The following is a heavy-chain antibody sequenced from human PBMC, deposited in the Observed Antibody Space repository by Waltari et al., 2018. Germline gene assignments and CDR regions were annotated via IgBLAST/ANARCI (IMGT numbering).Heavy chain of an antibody. CDR3: ARDHIRRITIFGVVKGGWFDP. CDR2: IYSGGST. CDR1: GFTVSSNY. V-gene: IGHV3-53*01. Sequence: EVQLVESGGGLIQPGGSLRLSCAASGFTVSSNYMSWVRQAPGKGRAWVSVIYSGGSTYYADSVKGRFTISRDNSKNTLYLQMNSLRAEDTAVYYCARDHIRRITIFGVVKGGWFDPWGQGTLVTVSS. D-gene: IGHD3-3*01. J-gene: IGHJ5*02.